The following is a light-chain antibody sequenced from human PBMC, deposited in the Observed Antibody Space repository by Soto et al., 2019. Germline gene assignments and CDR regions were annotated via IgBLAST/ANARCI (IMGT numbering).Light chain of an antibody. CDR1: ENVGTN. CDR3: QQYNNWGLS. J-gene: IGKJ4*01. CDR2: GSS. Sequence: IVMTQSPATLSVSPGEGVNLSCRASENVGTNLAWYQQKPGQAPRLLIYGSSTRATGIPATFSCSGSGTEFTLTISSLQSEESAIYYCQQYNNWGLSFGGGTKVEIK. V-gene: IGKV3D-15*01.